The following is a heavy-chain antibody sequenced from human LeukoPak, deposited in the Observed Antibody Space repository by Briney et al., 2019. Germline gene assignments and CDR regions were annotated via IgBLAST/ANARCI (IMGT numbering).Heavy chain of an antibody. V-gene: IGHV3-23*01. Sequence: GGSLRLSCAASGLTFNRTAMSWVRQSPGRGLEWFSAIGVSAGSTYYADFAKGRFTISRDNSKNTVYLQMNNLSAEDTAVYYCTTLIIILSGAFDIWGQGTPVTVSS. J-gene: IGHJ3*02. D-gene: IGHD2/OR15-2a*01. CDR2: IGVSAGST. CDR3: TTLIIILSGAFDI. CDR1: GLTFNRTA.